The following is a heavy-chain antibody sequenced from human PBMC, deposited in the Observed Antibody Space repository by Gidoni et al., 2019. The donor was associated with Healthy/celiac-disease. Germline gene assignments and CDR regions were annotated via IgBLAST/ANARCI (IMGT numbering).Heavy chain of an antibody. CDR1: GCSIRSSSYS. D-gene: IGHD2-2*02. CDR2: MLYRGST. J-gene: IGHJ5*02. Sequence: QLQLKESGPGLVKHSQTLSLTCTVPGCSIRSSSYSWGWVRQPPGKGLEWIGGMLYRGSTYYKHSLKRRVTISVDTAKNQFSLKLSSVTAADTAVYYCARETSCSSTSCYTGNWFDPWGQGTLVTVSS. CDR3: ARETSCSSTSCYTGNWFDP. V-gene: IGHV4-39*07.